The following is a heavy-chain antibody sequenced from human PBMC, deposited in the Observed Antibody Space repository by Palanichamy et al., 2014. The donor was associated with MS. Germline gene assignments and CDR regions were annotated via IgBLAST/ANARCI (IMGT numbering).Heavy chain of an antibody. CDR1: GGSFSDYY. D-gene: IGHD1-26*01. Sequence: VQLQQWGAGLLKPSETLSLTCAVYGGSFSDYYWSWIRQPPGKGLEWIGEINHSGSTNYNPSLKSRVTISADTSKNQFSLQLSSVTAADTAVYYCARGLVGGSYGLDYWGQGTLVTVSS. V-gene: IGHV4-34*01. CDR2: INHSGST. J-gene: IGHJ4*02. CDR3: ARGLVGGSYGLDY.